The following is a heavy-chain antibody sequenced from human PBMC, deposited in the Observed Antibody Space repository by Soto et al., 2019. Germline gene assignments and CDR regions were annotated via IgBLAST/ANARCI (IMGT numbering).Heavy chain of an antibody. J-gene: IGHJ3*02. CDR3: ARVGWIEPAAIPDAFDI. Sequence: QVQLVQSGAEVKKPGASVKVSCKASGYTFTSYYMHWVRQAPGQGLEWMGIINPSGGSTSYAQKFQGRVTMTRDTSTSTVYMELSSLRSEDTAVYYCARVGWIEPAAIPDAFDIWGQGTMVTVSS. CDR1: GYTFTSYY. D-gene: IGHD2-2*01. CDR2: INPSGGST. V-gene: IGHV1-46*03.